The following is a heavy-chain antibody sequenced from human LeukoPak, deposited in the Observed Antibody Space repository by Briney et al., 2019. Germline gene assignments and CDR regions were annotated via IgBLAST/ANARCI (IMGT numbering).Heavy chain of an antibody. CDR1: GGSISSSNW. CDR2: IYHSGST. CDR3: ARIQYDFWSGYLYYFDY. J-gene: IGHJ4*02. V-gene: IGHV4-4*02. D-gene: IGHD3-3*01. Sequence: SETLSLTCAVSGGSISSSNWWSWVRQPPGKGLEWIGSIYHSGSTYYNPSLKSRVTISVDTSKNQFSLKLSSVTAADTAVYYCARIQYDFWSGYLYYFDYWGQGTLVTVSS.